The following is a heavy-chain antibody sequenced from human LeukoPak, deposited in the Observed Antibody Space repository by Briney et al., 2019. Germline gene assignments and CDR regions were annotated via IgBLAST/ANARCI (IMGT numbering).Heavy chain of an antibody. CDR3: AREVTVTTVVPLEIYYYYYGMDV. V-gene: IGHV3-53*01. CDR1: GFTVSSNY. CDR2: IYSGGST. J-gene: IGHJ6*02. Sequence: GGSLRLSCAASGFTVSSNYMSWVRQAPGKGLEWVSVIYSGGSTYYADSVKGRFTISRDNSKNTLYLQMNSLRAEDTAVYYCAREVTVTTVVPLEIYYYYYGMDVWGQGTTVTVSS. D-gene: IGHD4-17*01.